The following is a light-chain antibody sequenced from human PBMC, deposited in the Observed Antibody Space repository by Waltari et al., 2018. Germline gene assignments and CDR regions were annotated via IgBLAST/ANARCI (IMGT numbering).Light chain of an antibody. V-gene: IGLV2-8*01. CDR2: EVS. CDR1: STDLTTYNN. Sequence: QSALTPLPSASGSPGQSVTLSCSGTSTDLTTYNNISWYQHHPGRAPKLLIYEVSKRPSGVPDRFSGSKSGNTASLTVSGLQTEDEAVYYCSSYAGRDNLLFGGGTKLTVL. J-gene: IGLJ2*01. CDR3: SSYAGRDNLL.